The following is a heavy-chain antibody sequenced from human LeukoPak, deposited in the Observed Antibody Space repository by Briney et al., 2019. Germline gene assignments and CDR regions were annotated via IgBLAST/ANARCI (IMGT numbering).Heavy chain of an antibody. CDR3: ASLSGYDYRFDY. CDR1: GGTFSSYA. Sequence: ASVTVSCKASGGTFSSYAISWVRQAPGQGLEWMGGIIPIFGTANYAQKFQGRVTITADESTSTAYMELSSLRSEDTAVYYCASLSGYDYRFDYWGQGTLVTVSS. V-gene: IGHV1-69*13. CDR2: IIPIFGTA. D-gene: IGHD5-12*01. J-gene: IGHJ4*02.